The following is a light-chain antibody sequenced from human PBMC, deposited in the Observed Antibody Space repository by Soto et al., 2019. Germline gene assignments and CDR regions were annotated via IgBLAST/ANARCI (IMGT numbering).Light chain of an antibody. CDR2: AAS. Sequence: DIQMTQSPSSLSASVGDRVTITCRASQSISTYLNWYQHKPGKAPKLLIYAASSLQSGVPSRFSGSGSGTDFTLTISSLQPEDFATYYCQQSYNTPRTFAQGTKVEIK. CDR1: QSISTY. V-gene: IGKV1-39*01. J-gene: IGKJ1*01. CDR3: QQSYNTPRT.